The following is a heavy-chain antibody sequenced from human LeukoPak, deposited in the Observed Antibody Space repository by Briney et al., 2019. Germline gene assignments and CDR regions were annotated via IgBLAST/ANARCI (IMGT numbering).Heavy chain of an antibody. CDR3: ARDRGYSSSWYGY. CDR2: INPNSGGT. V-gene: IGHV1-2*06. Sequence: ASVKVSCKASGCTFTGYYMHWVRQAPGQGLEWMGRINPNSGGTNYAQKFQGRVTMTRDTSISTAYMELSRLRSDDTAVYYCARDRGYSSSWYGYWGQGTLVTVSS. J-gene: IGHJ4*02. CDR1: GCTFTGYY. D-gene: IGHD6-13*01.